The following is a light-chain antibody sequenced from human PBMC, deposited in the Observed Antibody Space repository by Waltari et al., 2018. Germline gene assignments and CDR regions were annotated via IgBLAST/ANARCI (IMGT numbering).Light chain of an antibody. J-gene: IGKJ1*01. Sequence: HRVLDSSGYSFFDWYLHKPVQSPQLLIYLVSNRAPGVPDRVSGSGSGTDFTLKISRVEAEDVGVYYCMQARQTPWTFSQGTKVEIK. V-gene: IGKV2-28*01. CDR1: HRVLDSSGYSF. CDR2: LVS. CDR3: MQARQTPWT.